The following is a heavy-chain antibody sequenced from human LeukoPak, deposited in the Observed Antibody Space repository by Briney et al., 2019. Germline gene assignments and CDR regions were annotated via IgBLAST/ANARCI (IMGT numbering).Heavy chain of an antibody. CDR3: ARGFADRSGFLLSYFDY. J-gene: IGHJ4*02. CDR2: IHHSGST. V-gene: IGHV4-59*01. Sequence: SETLSLTRTISGGSISNYYWSWIRQPPGKGLEWMGYIHHSGSTNYNPSLKSRVTISVDTSKNQFSLRLSSVTAADTAVYYCARGFADRSGFLLSYFDYWGQGTLVTVSS. CDR1: GGSISNYY. D-gene: IGHD3-22*01.